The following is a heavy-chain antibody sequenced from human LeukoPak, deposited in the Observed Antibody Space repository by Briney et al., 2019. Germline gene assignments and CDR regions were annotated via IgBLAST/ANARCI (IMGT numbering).Heavy chain of an antibody. V-gene: IGHV3-21*04. CDR3: ARDMMVRGGPPAYYGMDV. J-gene: IGHJ6*02. CDR2: ISSSSSYI. D-gene: IGHD3-10*01. CDR1: GFTFSSYS. Sequence: GGSLRLSCAASGFTFSSYSMNWVRQAPGEGLEWVSSISSSSSYIYYADSVKGRFTISRDNSKNTLYLQMNSLRAEDTAVYYCARDMMVRGGPPAYYGMDVWGQGTTVTVSS.